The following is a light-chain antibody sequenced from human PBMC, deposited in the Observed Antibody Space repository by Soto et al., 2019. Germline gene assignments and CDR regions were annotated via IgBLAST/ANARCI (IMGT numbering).Light chain of an antibody. CDR1: SSDVGGYNY. J-gene: IGLJ1*01. CDR3: SSYAGSNNPYV. Sequence: QSALTQPPSASGSPGQSVTISCTGTSSDVGGYNYVSWYQQHPGKAPKVMIYEVSKRPSGVPDRLSGSKSGNTASLTVSGLQAEDEADYYCSSYAGSNNPYVFGTGTNVTVL. V-gene: IGLV2-8*01. CDR2: EVS.